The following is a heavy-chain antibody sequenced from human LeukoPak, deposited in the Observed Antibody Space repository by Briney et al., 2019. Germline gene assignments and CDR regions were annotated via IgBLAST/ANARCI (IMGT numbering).Heavy chain of an antibody. D-gene: IGHD1-26*01. CDR3: ARESPIVGNFDY. CDR2: IIPIFGTA. J-gene: IGHJ4*02. CDR1: GGTFSSYA. Sequence: EASVKVSCKASGGTFSSYAISWVRQAPGQGLEWMGGIIPIFGTANYAQKFQGRVTITADESTSTAYMELSSLRSEHTAVYYCARESPIVGNFDYWGQGTPVTVSS. V-gene: IGHV1-69*01.